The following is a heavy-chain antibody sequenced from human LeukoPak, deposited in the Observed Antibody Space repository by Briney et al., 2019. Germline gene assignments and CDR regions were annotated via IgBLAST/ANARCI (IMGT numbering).Heavy chain of an antibody. CDR2: ISGSGGST. J-gene: IGHJ4*02. CDR3: AKAGVRGKRDGYSQFDY. V-gene: IGHV3-23*01. Sequence: GGSLRLSCAASGFTFSSYAMSWVRQAPGKGLEWVSAISGSGGSTYYADSVKGRFTISRDNSKNTLYLQMNSLRAEDTAVYYCAKAGVRGKRDGYSQFDYWGQGTLVTVSS. CDR1: GFTFSSYA. D-gene: IGHD5-24*01.